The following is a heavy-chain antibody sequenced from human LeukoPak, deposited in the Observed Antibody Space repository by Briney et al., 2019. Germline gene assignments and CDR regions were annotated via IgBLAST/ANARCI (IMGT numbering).Heavy chain of an antibody. V-gene: IGHV1-2*02. J-gene: IGHJ4*02. Sequence: ASVEVSCKASGYTFTGYYMHWVRQAPGQGLEWMGWITPNSGGTNYAQKFQGRVTMTWDTSISTAYMELSSLISDDTAVYYCSRGLPGVSVGFDYWGQGTLVTVSS. CDR1: GYTFTGYY. D-gene: IGHD2-8*01. CDR3: SRGLPGVSVGFDY. CDR2: ITPNSGGT.